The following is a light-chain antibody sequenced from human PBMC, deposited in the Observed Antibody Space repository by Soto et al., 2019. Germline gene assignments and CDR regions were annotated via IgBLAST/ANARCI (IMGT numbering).Light chain of an antibody. CDR1: ENIFKF. Sequence: DIQLIQSPATLSASVGDRITITCRASENIFKFLAWYQQRSGRAPNLLICAASDLETVVPSRFSGRGSGTEFTLTIDSLQPDDSATYYCQHYNTQSITFGGGTKLEVK. CDR3: QHYNTQSIT. J-gene: IGKJ4*01. V-gene: IGKV1-5*01. CDR2: AAS.